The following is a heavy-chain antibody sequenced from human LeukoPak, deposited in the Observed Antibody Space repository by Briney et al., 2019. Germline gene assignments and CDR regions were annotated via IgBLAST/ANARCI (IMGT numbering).Heavy chain of an antibody. CDR1: GFTFSSYS. V-gene: IGHV3-7*01. D-gene: IGHD3-10*01. J-gene: IGHJ3*02. CDR3: VQGDTFDI. Sequence: GGSLRLSCAASGFTFSSYSMNWVRQAPGKGLEWVANIKQDGSVKQYVDSLKGRFTISRDNAKNSLYLQMNSLRAEDTAVYYCVQGDTFDIWGQGTMVTVSS. CDR2: IKQDGSVK.